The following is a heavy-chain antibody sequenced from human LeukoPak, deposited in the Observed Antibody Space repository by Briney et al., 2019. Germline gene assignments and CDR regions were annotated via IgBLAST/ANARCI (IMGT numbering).Heavy chain of an antibody. J-gene: IGHJ4*02. CDR2: IYYSGST. D-gene: IGHD4-11*01. CDR1: GGSISSYY. V-gene: IGHV4-59*01. CDR3: ARGPGGYSNYAEYYFDY. Sequence: SETLSLTCTVSGGSISSYYWSWIRQPAGKGLEWIGYIYYSGSTNYNPSLKSRVTISVDTSKNQFSLKLSSVTAADTAVYYCARGPGGYSNYAEYYFDYWGQGTLVTVSS.